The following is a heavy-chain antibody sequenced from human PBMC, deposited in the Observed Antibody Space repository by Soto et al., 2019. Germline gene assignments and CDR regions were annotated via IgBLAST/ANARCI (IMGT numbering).Heavy chain of an antibody. CDR3: VRRRGYSSSGAFDY. J-gene: IGHJ4*02. V-gene: IGHV5-51*01. CDR1: EDIFTNYW. CDR2: IYPGDSDS. D-gene: IGHD6-6*01. Sequence: GESLKISCKASEDIFTNYWIGWVRQMPGRGLEWMGIIYPGDSDSRYSPSFEGQVTFSVDKSINTAYLHLSTLKASDTAMFYCVRRRGYSSSGAFDYWAQGTLVTVSS.